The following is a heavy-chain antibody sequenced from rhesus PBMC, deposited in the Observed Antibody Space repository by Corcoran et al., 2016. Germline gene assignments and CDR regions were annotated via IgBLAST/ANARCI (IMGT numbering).Heavy chain of an antibody. CDR1: GFTFSSYW. Sequence: EVQLVESGGGLAKPGGSLRLSCAASGFTFSSYWMNWVRQTRGNGLEWISVIYYCGDCTYYSDSVKGRFTISRDNSKNTLSLQMNSLRAEDTAVYYCAKDLATVADTGDYWGQGVLVTVSS. D-gene: IGHD4-29*01. CDR2: IYYCGDCT. J-gene: IGHJ4*01. V-gene: IGHV3S42*01. CDR3: AKDLATVADTGDY.